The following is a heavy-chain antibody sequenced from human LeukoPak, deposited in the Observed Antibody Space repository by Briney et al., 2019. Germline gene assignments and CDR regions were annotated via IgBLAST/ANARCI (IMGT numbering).Heavy chain of an antibody. CDR3: ITDPGEWEPI. CDR1: GFTFSNAW. V-gene: IGHV3-15*01. J-gene: IGHJ3*02. CDR2: IKSKTDGGTT. D-gene: IGHD1-26*01. Sequence: GGSLRLSCAASGFTFSNAWMSWVRQAPGKGLEWVGRIKSKTDGGTTGYAAPVKGRFTISRDDSKNTLYLQMNRLQTEDTAVYYCITDPGEWEPIWGQGTMVTVSS.